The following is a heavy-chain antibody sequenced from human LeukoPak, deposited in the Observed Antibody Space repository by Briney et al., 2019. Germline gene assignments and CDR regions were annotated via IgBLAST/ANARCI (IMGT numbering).Heavy chain of an antibody. J-gene: IGHJ5*01. CDR2: IYSGRTF. CDR3: VRHDGRGGATMGAFDS. CDR1: AASISSSNHH. D-gene: IGHD5-12*01. V-gene: IGHV4-39*01. Sequence: SGTLSLTCTISAASISSSNHHWGWIRQSPGKGLEWIGSIYSGRTFYYNPSLNSRVTISVVTSDQFTLQLNSVTAADTAVYYCVRHDGRGGATMGAFDSWGQGSLVTVSS.